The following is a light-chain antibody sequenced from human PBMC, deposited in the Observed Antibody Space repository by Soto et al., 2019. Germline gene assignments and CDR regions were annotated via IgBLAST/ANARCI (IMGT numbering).Light chain of an antibody. Sequence: DIQMTQSPSPLSASVGDRVTITCRASQTISTYLNWYQQKPGKAPKLLIYDASSLESGVPLRFSGSGSGTEFTLTISSLQPDDSATYNCQQYSSYPWTFGQGTKVDIK. CDR3: QQYSSYPWT. V-gene: IGKV1-5*01. J-gene: IGKJ1*01. CDR1: QTISTY. CDR2: DAS.